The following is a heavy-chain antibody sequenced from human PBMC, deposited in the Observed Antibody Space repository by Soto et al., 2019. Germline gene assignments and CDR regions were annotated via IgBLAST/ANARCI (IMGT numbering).Heavy chain of an antibody. Sequence: EVQLLESGGGLVQPGGSLRLSCAASGFTFSSYAMSWVRQAPGKGLEWVSAISGSGGSTYYADSVKGRFTISRDNSKNTLHLQMNSLRAEDTAVYYCAKDETAWYSSGWVSYWGQGTLVTVSS. J-gene: IGHJ4*02. V-gene: IGHV3-23*01. D-gene: IGHD6-19*01. CDR3: AKDETAWYSSGWVSY. CDR1: GFTFSSYA. CDR2: ISGSGGST.